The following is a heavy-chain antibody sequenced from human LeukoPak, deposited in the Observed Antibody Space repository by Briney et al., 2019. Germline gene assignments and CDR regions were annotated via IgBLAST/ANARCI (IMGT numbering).Heavy chain of an antibody. CDR2: ISAYNGNT. D-gene: IGHD3-9*01. CDR3: ARMSLRYFDTYFDY. V-gene: IGHV1-18*04. CDR1: GYIFTDYS. J-gene: IGHJ4*02. Sequence: ASVKVSCKSSGYIFTDYSIHWVRQAPGQGLEWMGWISAYNGNTNYAQKLQGRVTMTTDTSTSTAYMELRSLRSDDTAVYYCARMSLRYFDTYFDYWGQGTLVTVSS.